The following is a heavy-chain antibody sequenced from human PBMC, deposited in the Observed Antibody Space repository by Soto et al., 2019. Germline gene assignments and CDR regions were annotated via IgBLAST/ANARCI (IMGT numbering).Heavy chain of an antibody. CDR3: ARGWGYDSTDYYYAY. J-gene: IGHJ4*02. Sequence: QVQLVQSGAEVRKPGSSVRVSCKASGGSFNRHTISWVRQAPGQGLEWMGGIIPIFGKANHAQKFQGRVTIIADESTSTVYMELSILRSDDTARYYCARGWGYDSTDYYYAYWGQGTLVIVSS. D-gene: IGHD3-22*01. CDR1: GGSFNRHT. CDR2: IIPIFGKA. V-gene: IGHV1-69*01.